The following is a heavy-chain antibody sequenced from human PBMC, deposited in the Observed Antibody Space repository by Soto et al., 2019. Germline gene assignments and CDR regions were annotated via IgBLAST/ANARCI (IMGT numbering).Heavy chain of an antibody. CDR2: ISPDGSNK. D-gene: IGHD1-26*01. J-gene: IGHJ4*02. V-gene: IGHV3-30-3*01. Sequence: QVQLVESGGGVVQPGRSLRLSCAASGSTFYIYTLHWVRQAPGKGLEWVALISPDGSNKYYADSVKDRFTISRDNSKNPLYLQMNSLRPADTAVYYCARGGRSYYRPFDYWGQGTLVTVSS. CDR1: GSTFYIYT. CDR3: ARGGRSYYRPFDY.